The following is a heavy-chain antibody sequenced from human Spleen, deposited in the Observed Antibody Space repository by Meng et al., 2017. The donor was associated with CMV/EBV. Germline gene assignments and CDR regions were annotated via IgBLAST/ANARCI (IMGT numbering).Heavy chain of an antibody. CDR1: GFKLSSYN. Sequence: SLKISCTTSGFKLSSYNINWVRQAPGKGLEWVAFISYDGSTQYYVESVKGRFTVTRDNAKNSLYLQMNSLRAEDTAVYYCARDRYYDSSGYWIYWGQGTLVTVSS. V-gene: IGHV3-30*04. J-gene: IGHJ4*02. CDR2: ISYDGSTQ. D-gene: IGHD3-22*01. CDR3: ARDRYYDSSGYWIY.